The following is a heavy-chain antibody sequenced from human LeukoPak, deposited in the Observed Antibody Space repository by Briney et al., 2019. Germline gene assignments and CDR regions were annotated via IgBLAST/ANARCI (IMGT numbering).Heavy chain of an antibody. CDR1: GFTFSSYT. J-gene: IGHJ6*02. Sequence: PGGSLRLSCGASGFTFSSYTMIWVRQAPGMGLEWVSSIDSVKGRFTISRDNAKNSLYLQMNSLRAEDTAVYYCARAAMVRGVIIYIVGGGMDVWGQGTTVTVSS. D-gene: IGHD3-10*01. CDR3: ARAAMVRGVIIYIVGGGMDV. V-gene: IGHV3-21*01. CDR2: I.